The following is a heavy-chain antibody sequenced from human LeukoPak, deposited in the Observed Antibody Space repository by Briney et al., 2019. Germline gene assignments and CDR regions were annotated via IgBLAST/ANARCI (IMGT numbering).Heavy chain of an antibody. CDR3: AGKDYSGSGSYFY. J-gene: IGHJ4*02. Sequence: SENLSPTCAVSGGSISTSTWWSWVRQPPGKGLEWIGEIYHSGSTNYNPSLKSRVTISLDKSKNQFSLKLTSVTAADTAVYYCAGKDYSGSGSYFYWGQGTLVTVSS. D-gene: IGHD3-10*01. CDR2: IYHSGST. V-gene: IGHV4-4*02. CDR1: GGSISTSTW.